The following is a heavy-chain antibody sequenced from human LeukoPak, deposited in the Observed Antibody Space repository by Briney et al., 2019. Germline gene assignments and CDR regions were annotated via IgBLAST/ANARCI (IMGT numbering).Heavy chain of an antibody. D-gene: IGHD4-17*01. Sequence: ASVKVSCKASGYTFTSYGISWVRQAPGQGLEWMGRIIPILGIANYAQKFQGRVTITADKSTSTAYMELSSLRSEDTAVYYCARDASNGDYYYNWFDPWGQGTLVTVSS. V-gene: IGHV1-69*04. J-gene: IGHJ5*02. CDR3: ARDASNGDYYYNWFDP. CDR1: GYTFTSYG. CDR2: IIPILGIA.